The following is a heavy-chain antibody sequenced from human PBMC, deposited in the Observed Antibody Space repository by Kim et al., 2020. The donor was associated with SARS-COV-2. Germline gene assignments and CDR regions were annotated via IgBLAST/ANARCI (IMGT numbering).Heavy chain of an antibody. D-gene: IGHD5-12*01. J-gene: IGHJ4*02. V-gene: IGHV3-30*04. CDR1: GFTFSSYA. CDR2: ISYDGSNK. Sequence: GGSLRLSCAASGFTFSSYAMHWVRQAPGKGLEWVAVISYDGSNKYYADSVKGRFTISRDNSKNTLYLQMNSLRAEDTAVYYCARGDGYNSPFDYWGQGTLVSVSS. CDR3: ARGDGYNSPFDY.